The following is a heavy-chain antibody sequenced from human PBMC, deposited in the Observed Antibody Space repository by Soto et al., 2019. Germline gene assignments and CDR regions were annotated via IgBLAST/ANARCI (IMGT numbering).Heavy chain of an antibody. CDR3: ASLSITIIPDY. J-gene: IGHJ4*02. V-gene: IGHV3-21*01. Sequence: GGSLRLSCAASGFTFSSYIMNWVRQAPGKGLEWVSSISSSSSYIYYADSVKGRFTISRDNAKNSLYLQMNSLRAEDTAVYYCASLSITIIPDYWGQGTLVTVSS. CDR1: GFTFSSYI. D-gene: IGHD3-10*01. CDR2: ISSSSSYI.